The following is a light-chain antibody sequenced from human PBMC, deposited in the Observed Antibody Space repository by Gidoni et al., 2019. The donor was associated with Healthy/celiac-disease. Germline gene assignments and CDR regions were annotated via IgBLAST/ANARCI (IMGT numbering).Light chain of an antibody. CDR2: WAS. V-gene: IGKV4-1*01. CDR3: QQYYSTPLT. CDR1: QSVLYSSNNKNY. Sequence: DIVMTQSPSSLALSLGERATINCKSSQSVLYSSNNKNYLAWYQQKPGQPPKLLIYWASTRESGVPDRFIGSGSGTDFTLTISSMKAEDVAVYYCQQYYSTPLTFGGGTKVEIK. J-gene: IGKJ4*01.